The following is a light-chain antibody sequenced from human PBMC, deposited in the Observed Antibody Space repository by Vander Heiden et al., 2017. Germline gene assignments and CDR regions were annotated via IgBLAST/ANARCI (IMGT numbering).Light chain of an antibody. Sequence: QSVLTQPPSVSGAPGQRVTISCTGSTSNIGADNDIPWYQHLPGTAPKLLILENTRRPSGVPDRFSASKSGTSGALAITGLRFEDEAVYFCQSFDDSLHTWVFGGGTKVTVL. CDR3: QSFDDSLHTWV. CDR1: TSNIGADND. CDR2: ENT. J-gene: IGLJ3*02. V-gene: IGLV1-40*01.